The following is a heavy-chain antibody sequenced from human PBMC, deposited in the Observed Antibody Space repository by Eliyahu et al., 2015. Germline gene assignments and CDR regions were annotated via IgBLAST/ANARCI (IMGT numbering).Heavy chain of an antibody. Sequence: QVLLVESGGGVVQPGGSXTLSCSVSGFTXXPHIMPWVRQGPGKGLEWVAIIWHDGTTRHYADSVKGRFTISRDSSKNTLYLHIASLGAEDTAVYYCARDSHSDDDDPFDYWGQGTLVTVSS. CDR3: ARDSHSDDDDPFDY. CDR1: GFTXXPHI. CDR2: IWHDGTTR. J-gene: IGHJ4*02. D-gene: IGHD1-1*01. V-gene: IGHV3-33*01.